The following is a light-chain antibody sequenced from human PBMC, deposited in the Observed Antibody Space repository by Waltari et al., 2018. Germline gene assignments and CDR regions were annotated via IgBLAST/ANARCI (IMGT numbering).Light chain of an antibody. CDR1: RSDVGVKRF. Sequence: QSALTHPDSVSGSPGHSIPIPCIATRSDVGVKRFVSWYQHNPGAAPKLVIFDVTNRPSGVSYRFSGSKSGNSASLTISGLQAEDEAYYYCSSYTSSTTGIFGGGTKLTVL. CDR2: DVT. CDR3: SSYTSSTTGI. V-gene: IGLV2-14*03. J-gene: IGLJ2*01.